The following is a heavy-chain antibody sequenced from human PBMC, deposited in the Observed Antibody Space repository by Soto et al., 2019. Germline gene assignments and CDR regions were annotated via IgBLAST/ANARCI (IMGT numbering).Heavy chain of an antibody. CDR3: AHSLAPYDSSGTDFDY. J-gene: IGHJ4*02. D-gene: IGHD3-22*01. CDR1: GGSISSSY. CDR2: IYDSGST. V-gene: IGHV4-59*01. Sequence: PSETLSLTCTVSGGSISSSYWSWIRQPPGKGLEWIGYIYDSGSTYYNSSLKSRVTITKDTSKNQVVLTMTNMDPVDTATYYCAHSLAPYDSSGTDFDYWGQGTLVTVSS.